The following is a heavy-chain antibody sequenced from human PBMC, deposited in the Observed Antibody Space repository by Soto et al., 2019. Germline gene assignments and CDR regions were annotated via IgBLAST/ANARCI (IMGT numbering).Heavy chain of an antibody. Sequence: QVQLQESSPGLVKPSETLSLTCTVSGGSISSYYWSWIRQPPGKGLEWIGYIYYSGSTNYNPSLKSRVTISVDTSKNQFSLKLSSVTAADTAVYYCARMGITMVRGAMEFDPWGQGTLVTVSS. CDR1: GGSISSYY. D-gene: IGHD3-10*01. V-gene: IGHV4-59*01. CDR2: IYYSGST. CDR3: ARMGITMVRGAMEFDP. J-gene: IGHJ5*02.